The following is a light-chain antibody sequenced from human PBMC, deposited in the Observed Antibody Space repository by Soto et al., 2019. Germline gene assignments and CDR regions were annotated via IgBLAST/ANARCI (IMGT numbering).Light chain of an antibody. CDR1: QTVSNK. CDR2: DTS. J-gene: IGKJ1*01. Sequence: EIVLSPSPATLSSSTGERATLSCRASQTVSNKLAWYQHKPGQAPRLLIYDTSNRATGIPARFSGSGSGTEFTLTISSLQSEDFALYYCQQYNNWPTWTFGQGTKVDIK. CDR3: QQYNNWPTWT. V-gene: IGKV3-15*01.